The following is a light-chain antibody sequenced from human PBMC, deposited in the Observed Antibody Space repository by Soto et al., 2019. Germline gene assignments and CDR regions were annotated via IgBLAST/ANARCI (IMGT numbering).Light chain of an antibody. V-gene: IGLV1-40*01. CDR1: YSNIGAGFD. CDR2: GGS. CDR3: QSYDTSLRAWV. J-gene: IGLJ3*02. Sequence: QSVLTQPPSVSGAPGQRVTISCTGTYSNIGAGFDVHWYQQIPGTAPKLLIYGGSSRPSGVPDRVSGSKSGTSASLAITGLQAEDEADYYCQSYDTSLRAWVFGTGTQLTVL.